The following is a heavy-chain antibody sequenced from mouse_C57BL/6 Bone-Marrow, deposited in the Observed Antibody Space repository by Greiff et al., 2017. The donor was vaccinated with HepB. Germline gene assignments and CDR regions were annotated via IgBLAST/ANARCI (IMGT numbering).Heavy chain of an antibody. V-gene: IGHV5-6*01. D-gene: IGHD1-1*01. Sequence: EVQLVESGGDLVKPGGSLKLSCAASGFTFSSYGMSWVRQTPDKRLEWVATISSGGSYTYYPDSVKGRFTISRDNAKTTLYLQMSSLKSEDTAMYYCARPYYYGSSYGYFDVWGTGTTVTVSS. CDR2: ISSGGSYT. CDR3: ARPYYYGSSYGYFDV. CDR1: GFTFSSYG. J-gene: IGHJ1*03.